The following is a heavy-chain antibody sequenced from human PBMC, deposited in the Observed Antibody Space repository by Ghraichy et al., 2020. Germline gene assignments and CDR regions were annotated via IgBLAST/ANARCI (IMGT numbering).Heavy chain of an antibody. CDR3: ARVAVAGPMGPPWFDP. J-gene: IGHJ5*02. CDR2: IWYDGSNK. CDR1: GFTFSSYG. V-gene: IGHV3-33*01. D-gene: IGHD6-19*01. Sequence: GGSLRLSCAASGFTFSSYGMHWVRQAPGKGLEWVAVIWYDGSNKYYADSVKGRFTISRDNSKNTLYLQMNSLRAEDTAVYYCARVAVAGPMGPPWFDPWGQGTLVTVSS.